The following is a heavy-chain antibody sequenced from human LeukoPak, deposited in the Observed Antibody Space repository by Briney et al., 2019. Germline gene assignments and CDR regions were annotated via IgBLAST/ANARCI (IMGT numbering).Heavy chain of an antibody. D-gene: IGHD5-18*01. CDR1: GGSISSYY. CDR2: IYTSGST. J-gene: IGHJ6*03. CDR3: ARMVDTAMGWNYYYYMDV. Sequence: SETLSLTCTVSGGSISSYYWSWIRQPPGKGLEWIGYIYTSGSTNYNPSLKSRVTISVDTSKNQLSLKLSSVTAADTAAYYCARMVDTAMGWNYYYYMDVWGKGTTVTVSS. V-gene: IGHV4-4*09.